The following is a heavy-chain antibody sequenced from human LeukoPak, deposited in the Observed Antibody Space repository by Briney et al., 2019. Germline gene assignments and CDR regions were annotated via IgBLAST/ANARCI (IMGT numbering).Heavy chain of an antibody. Sequence: GGSLRLSCAASGFIFSSYSMKWVRQAPGKGLEWVSYISSSSTTIYYADSVEGRFTISRDNAKNSLYLQMNSLRAEDTAVYYCAELGITMIGGVWGKGTTVTISS. CDR3: AELGITMIGGV. CDR1: GFIFSSYS. CDR2: ISSSSTTI. D-gene: IGHD3-10*02. J-gene: IGHJ6*04. V-gene: IGHV3-48*01.